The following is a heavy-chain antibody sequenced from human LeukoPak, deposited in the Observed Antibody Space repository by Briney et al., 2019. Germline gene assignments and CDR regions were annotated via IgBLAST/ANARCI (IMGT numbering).Heavy chain of an antibody. J-gene: IGHJ4*02. Sequence: ASVKVSCKASGYTFSDYFINWVRQAPGQGLEWMGWINPDSGGTNYAQNFQGRVTMTRDTSISSVYTALSRLRSDDTAVYYCARGDRSGDFDYWGQGTLVTVSS. V-gene: IGHV1-2*02. CDR3: ARGDRSGDFDY. CDR1: GYTFSDYF. CDR2: INPDSGGT. D-gene: IGHD6-19*01.